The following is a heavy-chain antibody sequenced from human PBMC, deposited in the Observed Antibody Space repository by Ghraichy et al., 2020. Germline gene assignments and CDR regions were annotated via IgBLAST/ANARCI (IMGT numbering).Heavy chain of an antibody. CDR1: GGSISSYY. CDR3: ARAEGKLELNPFDY. J-gene: IGHJ4*02. D-gene: IGHD1-7*01. Sequence: SETLSLTCTVSGGSISSYYWSWIRQPPGKGLEWIGYIYYSGSTNYNPSLKSRVTISVDTSKNQFSLKLSSVTAADTAVYYCARAEGKLELNPFDYWGQGTLVTVSS. V-gene: IGHV4-59*01. CDR2: IYYSGST.